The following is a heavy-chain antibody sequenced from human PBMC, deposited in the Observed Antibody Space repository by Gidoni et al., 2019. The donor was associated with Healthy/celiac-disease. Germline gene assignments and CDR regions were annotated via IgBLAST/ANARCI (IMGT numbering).Heavy chain of an antibody. CDR3: AEHRGGSSSEAIEDLYYYYGMDV. D-gene: IGHD6-6*01. Sequence: ELQLVQSGAEVKKPGESLRISGKGSEYSFTSDWIRWVRQMHAKGLEWMGRIDSSDSSTTYSPSVQGHVTISADKSISTAYRQWSSRKASDTAMYYCAEHRGGSSSEAIEDLYYYYGMDVWGQGTTVTVSS. V-gene: IGHV5-10-1*01. CDR2: IDSSDSST. J-gene: IGHJ6*02. CDR1: EYSFTSDW.